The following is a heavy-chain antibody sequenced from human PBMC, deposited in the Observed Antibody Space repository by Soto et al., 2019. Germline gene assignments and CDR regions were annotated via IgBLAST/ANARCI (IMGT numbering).Heavy chain of an antibody. D-gene: IGHD6-19*01. J-gene: IGHJ4*02. CDR2: IYHSGST. CDR1: GGSISSSNW. V-gene: IGHV4-4*02. CDR3: ARVAVAGTRVDY. Sequence: LETLSLTWAVSGGSISSSNWWRWVRQPPGKGLEWIGEIYHSGSTNYNPSLKSRVTISVDKSKNQFSLKLSSVTAADTAVYYCARVAVAGTRVDYWGQGTLVTVSS.